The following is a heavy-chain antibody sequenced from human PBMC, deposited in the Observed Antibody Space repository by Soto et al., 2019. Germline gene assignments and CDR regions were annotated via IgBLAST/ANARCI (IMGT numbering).Heavy chain of an antibody. Sequence: QVQLVESGGGVVQPGRSLRLSCAASRFTFSSYGMHWVRQAPGKGLEWVAVISYDGSNKYYADSVKGRFTISRDNSKNTLYLQMNSLRAEDTAVYYCAKDPFGNSVYYYYMDVWGKGTTVTVSS. D-gene: IGHD1-7*01. V-gene: IGHV3-30*18. CDR2: ISYDGSNK. CDR1: RFTFSSYG. J-gene: IGHJ6*03. CDR3: AKDPFGNSVYYYYMDV.